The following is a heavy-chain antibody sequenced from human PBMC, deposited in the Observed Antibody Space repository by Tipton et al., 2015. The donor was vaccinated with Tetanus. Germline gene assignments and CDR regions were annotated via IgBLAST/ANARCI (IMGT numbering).Heavy chain of an antibody. Sequence: QLVQSGAEVKKPGASVKVSCKASGYTFTSYGISWVRQAPGQGLEWMGWISAYNGNTNYAQKLQGRVTMTTDTSTRTAYMELRRLRSADTAVYYCGRDGHQQRGRGLYCYYGMGVWGQGSTVTVSS. CDR1: GYTFTSYG. CDR3: GRDGHQQRGRGLYCYYGMGV. D-gene: IGHD6-13*01. V-gene: IGHV1-18*01. CDR2: ISAYNGNT. J-gene: IGHJ6*02.